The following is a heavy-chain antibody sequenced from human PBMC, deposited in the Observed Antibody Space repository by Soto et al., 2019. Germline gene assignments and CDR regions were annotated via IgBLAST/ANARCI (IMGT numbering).Heavy chain of an antibody. CDR3: STGYSSGWYGGVGMDV. CDR2: IIPIFGTA. D-gene: IGHD6-19*01. V-gene: IGHV1-69*13. J-gene: IGHJ6*02. CDR1: GGTFSSYA. Sequence: GASVKVSCKASGGTFSSYAISWVRQAPGQGLEWMGGIIPIFGTANYAQKFQGRVTITADESTSTAYMELSSLRSEDTAVYYCSTGYSSGWYGGVGMDVWGQGTTVTVSS.